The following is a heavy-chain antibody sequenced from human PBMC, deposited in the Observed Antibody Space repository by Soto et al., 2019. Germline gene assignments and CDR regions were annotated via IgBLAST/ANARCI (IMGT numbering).Heavy chain of an antibody. CDR3: ARDVDNSGYYYYGMDV. CDR2: ISGYNGYI. Sequence: ASVKVSCKASGHTFTTYGIGWVRQAPGQGLEWMGWISGYNGYINYAQKFQGRVTMTTDTSTTTAYMELRSLRSDDTAVYYCARDVDNSGYYYYGMDVWGQGTAVTVSS. J-gene: IGHJ6*02. CDR1: GHTFTTYG. D-gene: IGHD7-27*01. V-gene: IGHV1-18*01.